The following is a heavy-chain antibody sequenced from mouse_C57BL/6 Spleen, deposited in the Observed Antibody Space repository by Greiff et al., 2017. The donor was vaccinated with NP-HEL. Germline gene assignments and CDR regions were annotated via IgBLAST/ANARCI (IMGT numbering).Heavy chain of an antibody. D-gene: IGHD3-2*02. Sequence: QVQLQQSGAELVKPGASVKLSCKASGYTFTSYWMQWVKQRPGQGLEWIGEIDPSDSYTNYNQKFKGKATLTVDTSSSTAYMQLSSLTSEDSAVYYCAREETAQATGYWGQGTTLTVSS. J-gene: IGHJ2*01. V-gene: IGHV1-50*01. CDR2: IDPSDSYT. CDR3: AREETAQATGY. CDR1: GYTFTSYW.